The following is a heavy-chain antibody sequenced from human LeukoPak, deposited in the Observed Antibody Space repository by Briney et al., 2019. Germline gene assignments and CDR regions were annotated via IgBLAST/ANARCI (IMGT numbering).Heavy chain of an antibody. CDR1: GFTFSSYG. D-gene: IGHD6-13*01. Sequence: GGPLRLSCAASGFTFSSYGMHWVRQAPGKGLEWVSVISGGGTTYYADSVKGRFIISRDSSKNTLYLQMNSLRVEDTAVYYCARDTDLSSSWSFDYWGQGTLVTVSS. J-gene: IGHJ4*02. CDR3: ARDTDLSSSWSFDY. CDR2: ISGGGTT. V-gene: IGHV3-66*01.